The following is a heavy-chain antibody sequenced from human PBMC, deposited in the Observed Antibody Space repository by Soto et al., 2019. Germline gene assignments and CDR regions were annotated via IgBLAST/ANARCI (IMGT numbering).Heavy chain of an antibody. D-gene: IGHD3-22*01. CDR2: IWYDGSNK. CDR1: GFTFSSYG. J-gene: IGHJ4*02. Sequence: QVQLVESGGGVVQPGRSLRLSCAASGFTFSSYGMHWVRQVPGKGLEWVAVIWYDGSNKYYADSVKGRFTISRDSSKNTLYLQMNSLRAEDTAVYYCARDYDSSGYPRYYFDYWGQGTLVTVSS. CDR3: ARDYDSSGYPRYYFDY. V-gene: IGHV3-33*01.